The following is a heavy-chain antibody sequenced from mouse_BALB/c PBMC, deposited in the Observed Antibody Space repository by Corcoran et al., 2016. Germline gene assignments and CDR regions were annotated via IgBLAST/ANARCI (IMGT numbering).Heavy chain of an antibody. CDR1: GYSFTSYY. CDR3: ARQLGLLDY. Sequence: QVQLQQSGPVLVKPGASVKISCKASGYSFTSYYIHWVKQRPGQGLEWIGWIFPGSGNTKYNEKFKGKATLTADTSSSTAYMQLSSLTSEDSAGYFCARQLGLLDYWGQGTSVTVSS. J-gene: IGHJ4*01. CDR2: IFPGSGNT. D-gene: IGHD3-1*01. V-gene: IGHV1-66*01.